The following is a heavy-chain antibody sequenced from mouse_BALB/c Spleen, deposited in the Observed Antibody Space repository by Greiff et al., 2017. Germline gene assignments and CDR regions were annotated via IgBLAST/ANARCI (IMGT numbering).Heavy chain of an antibody. J-gene: IGHJ4*01. CDR3: ARNYYAMDY. V-gene: IGHV3-2*02. CDR1: GYSITSDYA. CDR2: ISYSGST. Sequence: EVQGVESGPGLVKPSKSLSLTCTVTGYSITSDYAWNWIRQFPGNKLEWMGYISYSGSTSYNPSLKSRISITRDTSKNQFFLQLNSVTTEDTATYYCARNYYAMDYWGQGTSVTVSS.